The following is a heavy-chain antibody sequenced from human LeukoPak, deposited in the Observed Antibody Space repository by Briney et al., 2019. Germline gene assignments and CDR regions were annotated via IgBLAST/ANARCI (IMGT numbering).Heavy chain of an antibody. V-gene: IGHV3-23*01. Sequence: PGGSLRLSCAASGFTFSSYAMSWVRQAPGKGLEWVSAISGNGGNTYYADSVKGRFTISRDNSKNTLYLQMNSLRVEDTAVYYCAKPRDYYGPFAYWGQGTLVTVSS. CDR2: ISGNGGNT. CDR1: GFTFSSYA. J-gene: IGHJ4*02. CDR3: AKPRDYYGPFAY. D-gene: IGHD3-10*01.